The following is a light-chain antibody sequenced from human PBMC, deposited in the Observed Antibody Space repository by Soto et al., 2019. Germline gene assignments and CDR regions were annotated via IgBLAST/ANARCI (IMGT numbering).Light chain of an antibody. CDR2: GAS. CDR1: QSVSSN. V-gene: IGKV3-20*01. Sequence: EIVMTQSPAILSVSPGERATLSCRASQSVSSNLAWYQQKPGQAPRLLIYGASSRATGIPDRFSGSGSGTDFTLTISRLEPEDFAVYYCQQYGSSWWTFGQGTKVDIK. CDR3: QQYGSSWWT. J-gene: IGKJ1*01.